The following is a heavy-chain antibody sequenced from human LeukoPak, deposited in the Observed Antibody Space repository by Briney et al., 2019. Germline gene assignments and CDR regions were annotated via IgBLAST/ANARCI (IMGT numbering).Heavy chain of an antibody. CDR3: ARETLVAAFDY. CDR1: GYSISSGYY. CDR2: IYHGGST. Sequence: SETLSLTCTVSGYSISSGYYWGWIRQPPGKGLEWIGSIYHGGSTYYNPSLKSRVTISVDTSKNQFSLKLSSVTAADTAVYYCARETLVAAFDYWGQGTLVTVSS. V-gene: IGHV4-38-2*02. D-gene: IGHD5-12*01. J-gene: IGHJ4*02.